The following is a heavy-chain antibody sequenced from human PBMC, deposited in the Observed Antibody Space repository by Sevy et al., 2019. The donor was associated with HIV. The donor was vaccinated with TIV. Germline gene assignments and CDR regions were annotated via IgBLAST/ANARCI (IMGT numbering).Heavy chain of an antibody. CDR2: IRSKANSCAT. J-gene: IGHJ3*02. V-gene: IGHV3-73*01. D-gene: IGHD3-16*02. Sequence: GGSLRLSCAASGFTFSGSAMHWVRQASGKGLEWVGRIRSKANSCATAYAASVKGRFTISRDDSKKTAYLQMNSLKTEDTAVYYCTSHGRKGEVIVSDAFDIWGQGTMVTVSS. CDR1: GFTFSGSA. CDR3: TSHGRKGEVIVSDAFDI.